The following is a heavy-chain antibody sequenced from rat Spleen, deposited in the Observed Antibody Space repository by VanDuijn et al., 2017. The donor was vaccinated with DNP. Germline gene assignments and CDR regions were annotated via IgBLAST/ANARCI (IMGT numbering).Heavy chain of an antibody. J-gene: IGHJ2*01. CDR3: AKDGGYRFDY. V-gene: IGHV5-27*01. CDR1: GFTFSNYY. Sequence: EVQLVESGGDLVQPGRSLKLSCAASGFTFSNYYMAWVRQAQTKGLEWVASISTGCGNTYYRDSVKGRFTISRDNAEHTVYLQMNSLRSEDTATYYCAKDGGYRFDYWGQGVMVTVSS. D-gene: IGHD1-11*01. CDR2: ISTGCGNT.